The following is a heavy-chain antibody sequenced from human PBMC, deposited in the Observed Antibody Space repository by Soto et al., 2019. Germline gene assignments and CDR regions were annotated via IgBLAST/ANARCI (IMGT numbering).Heavy chain of an antibody. CDR3: ARDQDSSI. J-gene: IGHJ3*02. CDR2: INHSGST. CDR1: GGSFSGYY. Sequence: SETLALTCAVYGGSFSGYYWSWIRQPPGKGLEWIGEINHSGSTNYNPSLKSRVTISVDTSKNQFSLKLSSVTAADTAVYYCARDQDSSIWGQGTMVTVSS. D-gene: IGHD3-22*01. V-gene: IGHV4-34*01.